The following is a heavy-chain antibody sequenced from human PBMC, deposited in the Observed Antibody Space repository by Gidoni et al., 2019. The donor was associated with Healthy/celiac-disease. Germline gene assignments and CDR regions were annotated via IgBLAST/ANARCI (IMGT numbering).Heavy chain of an antibody. Sequence: QMQLVQAGPEVTKPGTSVKVSCKASGFTFPSSAVQWVRQARGQRLEWIGWIVVGSGNTNYAQKFQERVTITRDMSTSTAYMELSSLRSEDTAVYYCAAYDFWSGYYTWSYGMDVWGQGTTVTVSS. V-gene: IGHV1-58*01. CDR3: AAYDFWSGYYTWSYGMDV. CDR1: GFTFPSSA. CDR2: IVVGSGNT. D-gene: IGHD3-3*01. J-gene: IGHJ6*02.